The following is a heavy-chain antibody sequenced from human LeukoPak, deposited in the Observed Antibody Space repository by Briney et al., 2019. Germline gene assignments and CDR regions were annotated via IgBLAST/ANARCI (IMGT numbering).Heavy chain of an antibody. V-gene: IGHV3-30-3*01. Sequence: GGSLRLSCAASGFTFSSYAMHWVRQAPGKGLEWVAVISYDGSNKYYADSVKGRFTISRDNSKNTLYLQMNSLRAEDTAVYYCASDFKAAAGPSWFDPWGQGTLVTVSS. CDR1: GFTFSSYA. J-gene: IGHJ5*02. CDR2: ISYDGSNK. D-gene: IGHD6-13*01. CDR3: ASDFKAAAGPSWFDP.